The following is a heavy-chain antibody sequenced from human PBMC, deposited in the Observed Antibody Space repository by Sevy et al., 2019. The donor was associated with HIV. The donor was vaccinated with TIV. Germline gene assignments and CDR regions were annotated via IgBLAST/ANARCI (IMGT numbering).Heavy chain of an antibody. D-gene: IGHD6-13*01. CDR3: ASLPPYLITTADTQRGYYFEY. Sequence: GESLKISCKGSGYSFTDYWIGWVRQMPGKGLEWMGVIYPGDSDTRYSPSFQGQVSISANRSIRTAYLKWSSLKPSDTAMYYCASLPPYLITTADTQRGYYFEYWGQGTLVTVSS. CDR2: IYPGDSDT. CDR1: GYSFTDYW. J-gene: IGHJ4*02. V-gene: IGHV5-51*01.